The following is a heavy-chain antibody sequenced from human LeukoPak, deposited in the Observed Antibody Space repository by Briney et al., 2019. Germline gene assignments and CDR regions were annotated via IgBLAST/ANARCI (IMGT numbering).Heavy chain of an antibody. CDR1: GGTFSSYA. Sequence: ASVKVSCKASGGTFSSYAISWVRQAPGQGLEWMGGIIPIFGTANYAQKFQGRVTITADESTSTAYMELSSLRSEDTAVYYCARGLRGSDYYTHYYYYMDVWGKGTTVTVSS. CDR3: ARGLRGSDYYTHYYYYMDV. CDR2: IIPIFGTA. D-gene: IGHD3-3*01. V-gene: IGHV1-69*13. J-gene: IGHJ6*03.